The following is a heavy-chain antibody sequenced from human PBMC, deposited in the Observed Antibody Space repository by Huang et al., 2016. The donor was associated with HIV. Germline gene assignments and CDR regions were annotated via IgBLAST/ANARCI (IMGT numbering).Heavy chain of an antibody. Sequence: EVLLLESGGGLVQPGGSLRLSCSSSGFTFSNYAMGWVRQALGEGLEGVSAISASGGKTYYAGSVKGRFIIARDNSKNTVYLQMNSLRAEDTAVYYCAKGETTGVSPFFYYGMDVWGQGTTVTVSS. D-gene: IGHD4-17*01. CDR1: GFTFSNYA. CDR3: AKGETTGVSPFFYYGMDV. J-gene: IGHJ6*02. V-gene: IGHV3-23*01. CDR2: ISASGGKT.